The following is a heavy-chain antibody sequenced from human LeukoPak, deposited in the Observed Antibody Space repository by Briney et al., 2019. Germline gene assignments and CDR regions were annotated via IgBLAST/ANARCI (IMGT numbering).Heavy chain of an antibody. J-gene: IGHJ4*02. CDR2: ISGDGSTT. CDR3: ARGGWGTAIDY. Sequence: PGGSLRLSCAASGFTFSSYWMHWVRQAPGKGLVWVSYISGDGSTTTYADSVKGRFTISRDNAKNTLDLQMNYLRAEDTAVYYCARGGWGTAIDYWAQGTLVTVSS. V-gene: IGHV3-74*01. CDR1: GFTFSSYW. D-gene: IGHD1-7*01.